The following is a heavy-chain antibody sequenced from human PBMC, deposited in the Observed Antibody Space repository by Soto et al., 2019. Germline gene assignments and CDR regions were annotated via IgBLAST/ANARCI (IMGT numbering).Heavy chain of an antibody. CDR2: IYPYDSDT. CDR3: AKISGRSTSSGDYYYYPMDV. CDR1: GYSFTIYL. J-gene: IGHJ6*02. V-gene: IGHV5-51*01. D-gene: IGHD2-2*01. Sequence: DSLKISGKGSGYSFTIYLISWVRQMPGKGLEWMGIIYPYDSDTTYSPSFQGQVTISGDRSISTSDLQWSSLTASDTAIYYCAKISGRSTSSGDYYYYPMDVWGQATKVTVYS.